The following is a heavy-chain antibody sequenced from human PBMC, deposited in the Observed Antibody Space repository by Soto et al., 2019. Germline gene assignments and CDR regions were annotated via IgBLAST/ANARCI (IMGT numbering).Heavy chain of an antibody. CDR1: GFTFSRYA. D-gene: IGHD2-15*01. J-gene: IGHJ4*02. V-gene: IGHV3-23*01. CDR3: AKYLDVVVVAATTWFKVFDY. Sequence: EVQLLESGGGLVQPGGSLRLSCAASGFTFSRYAMSWVRHAPGKGLEWVSAISGSGGSTYYADSVKGRFTISRDNSKNTLYLQMNRLRAEDTAVYYCAKYLDVVVVAATTWFKVFDYWGQGTLVTVSS. CDR2: ISGSGGST.